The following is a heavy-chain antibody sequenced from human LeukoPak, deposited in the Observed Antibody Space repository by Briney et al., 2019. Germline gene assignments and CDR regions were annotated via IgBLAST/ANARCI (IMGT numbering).Heavy chain of an antibody. CDR2: IYTSGST. CDR3: ARLSADSSSSRGFDY. CDR1: GGSVSSYY. V-gene: IGHV4-4*07. Sequence: SETLSLTCTVSGGSVSSYYWTWIRQPAGKGLEWIGRIYTSGSTNYNPSLKSRVAMSVDTSKNQFSLKLSSVTAADTAVYYCARLSADSSSSRGFDYWGQGTLVTVSS. J-gene: IGHJ4*02. D-gene: IGHD2-2*01.